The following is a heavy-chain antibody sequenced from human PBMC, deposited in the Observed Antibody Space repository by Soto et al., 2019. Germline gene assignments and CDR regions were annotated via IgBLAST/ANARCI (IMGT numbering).Heavy chain of an antibody. CDR2: IKSKTDGGTT. CDR3: TTSRYSGSYWVDY. Sequence: GGSLRLSCAASGFTFSNAWMSWVRQAPGKGLEWVGRIKSKTDGGTTDYAAPVKGRFTISRDDSKNTLYLQMNSLKTEDTAVYYCTTSRYSGSYWVDYWGQGTLVTVS. V-gene: IGHV3-15*01. D-gene: IGHD1-26*01. J-gene: IGHJ4*02. CDR1: GFTFSNAW.